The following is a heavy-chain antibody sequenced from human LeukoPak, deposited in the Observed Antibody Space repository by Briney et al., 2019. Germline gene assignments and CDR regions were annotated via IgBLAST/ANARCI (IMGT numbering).Heavy chain of an antibody. J-gene: IGHJ4*02. CDR3: ARAKGYDFWEY. Sequence: ASVKVSCKAIDYPFTKYHIHWMRQAPGQGLEWMGAIHPSGGSTNYAQTFQGKVTMTRDTSTRTVYMELSSLTSEDTAVYYCARAKGYDFWEYWGQGALVTVSS. CDR2: IHPSGGST. D-gene: IGHD3-3*01. V-gene: IGHV1-46*01. CDR1: DYPFTKYH.